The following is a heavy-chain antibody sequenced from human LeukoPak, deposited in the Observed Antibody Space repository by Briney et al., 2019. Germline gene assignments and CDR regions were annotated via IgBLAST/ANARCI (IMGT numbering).Heavy chain of an antibody. J-gene: IGHJ4*02. CDR1: GYNFTSYW. D-gene: IGHD4-17*01. Sequence: EESLEISCQGFGYNFTSYWIGWVRQVPGKGLEWMAIIYPGDSDTRYSPSFQGQVTISADKSISTAYLQWSSLKASDTAMYYCASTLYGDYGQIDYWGEGTLVTVSS. CDR2: IYPGDSDT. CDR3: ASTLYGDYGQIDY. V-gene: IGHV5-51*01.